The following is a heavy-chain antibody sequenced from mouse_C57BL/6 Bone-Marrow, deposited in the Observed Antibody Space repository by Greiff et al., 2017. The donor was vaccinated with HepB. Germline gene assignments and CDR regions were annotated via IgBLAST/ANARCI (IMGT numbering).Heavy chain of an antibody. CDR3: AREREELVGYAWFAY. Sequence: QVQLQQSGPELVKPGASVKLSCKASGYAFSSSWMNWVKQRPGKGLEWIGRIYPGDGDTNYNGKFKGKATLTADKSSSTAYMQLSSLTSEDSAVYSCAREREELVGYAWFAYWGQGTLVTVSA. D-gene: IGHD1-3*01. J-gene: IGHJ3*01. V-gene: IGHV1-82*01. CDR1: GYAFSSSW. CDR2: IYPGDGDT.